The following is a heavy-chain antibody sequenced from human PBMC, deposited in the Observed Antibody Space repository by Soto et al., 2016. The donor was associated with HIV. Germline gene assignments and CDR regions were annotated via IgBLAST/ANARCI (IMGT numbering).Heavy chain of an antibody. J-gene: IGHJ4*02. CDR3: ARGEVASFDY. Sequence: EVQLVESGGGLVKPGGPVRLSCAASGFTFSTQTMNWVRQAPGKGLEWVSSISGSSTYIDFADSVKGRFTISRDNVKNTLDLQMNSLTVEDTAVYYCARGEVASFDYWGQGTVVTVSS. CDR1: GFTFSTQT. CDR2: ISGSSTYI. V-gene: IGHV3-21*01. D-gene: IGHD5-12*01.